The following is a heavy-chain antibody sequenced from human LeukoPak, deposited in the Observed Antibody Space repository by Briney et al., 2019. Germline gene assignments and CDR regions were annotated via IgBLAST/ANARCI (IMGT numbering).Heavy chain of an antibody. CDR2: IKSKTDGGTT. CDR1: GFTFSNAW. CDR3: TTVSVRYGSFDY. V-gene: IGHV3-15*01. J-gene: IGHJ4*02. D-gene: IGHD3-10*01. Sequence: PGGSLRLSCAASGFTFSNAWMSWVRQAPGRGLEWVGRIKSKTDGGTTDYAAPVKGRFTISRDDSKNTLYLQMNSLKTEDTAVYYCTTVSVRYGSFDYWGQGTLVTVSS.